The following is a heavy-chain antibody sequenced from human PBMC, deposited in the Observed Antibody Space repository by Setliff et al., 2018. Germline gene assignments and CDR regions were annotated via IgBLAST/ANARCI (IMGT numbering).Heavy chain of an antibody. Sequence: ASVKVSCKASGYTFTSYDINWVRQATGQGLEWMGWMNPNSGNTGYAQKFQGRVTITRNTSISTAYMELSSLRSEDTAVYYCARSGGGYDFWSGYLVSHYYYYYYMDVWGKGSPGHRLL. CDR1: GYTFTSYD. D-gene: IGHD3-3*01. J-gene: IGHJ6*03. V-gene: IGHV1-8*03. CDR2: MNPNSGNT. CDR3: ARSGGGYDFWSGYLVSHYYYYYYMDV.